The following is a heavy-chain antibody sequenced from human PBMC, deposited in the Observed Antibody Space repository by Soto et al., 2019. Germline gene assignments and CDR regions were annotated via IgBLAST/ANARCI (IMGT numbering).Heavy chain of an antibody. CDR1: GFTFDDYA. Sequence: EVQLVESGGGLVQPGRSLRLSCAASGFTFDDYAMHWVRQAPGKGLEWVSGISWNSGSIGYADSVKGRFTISRDNAKNSLYLQMNSLRAEDTALYYCAKEREAATRAYYYYGMDVWGQGTTVTVSS. CDR2: ISWNSGSI. CDR3: AKEREAATRAYYYYGMDV. D-gene: IGHD6-13*01. V-gene: IGHV3-9*01. J-gene: IGHJ6*02.